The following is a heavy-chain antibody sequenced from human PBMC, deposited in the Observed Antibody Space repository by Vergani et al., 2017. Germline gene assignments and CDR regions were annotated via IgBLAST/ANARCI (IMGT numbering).Heavy chain of an antibody. CDR1: GYTFTSYG. Sequence: QVQLVQSGAEVKKPGASVKVSCKASGYTFTSYGISWVRQAPGQGLEWMGWISAYNGNTNYAQKLKGRVTMTTDTSTSTAYMELRSLRSDDTAVYYCARSRGSDIVATPYYYYMDVWGKGTTVTVSS. J-gene: IGHJ6*03. CDR3: ARSRGSDIVATPYYYYMDV. D-gene: IGHD5-12*01. CDR2: ISAYNGNT. V-gene: IGHV1-18*01.